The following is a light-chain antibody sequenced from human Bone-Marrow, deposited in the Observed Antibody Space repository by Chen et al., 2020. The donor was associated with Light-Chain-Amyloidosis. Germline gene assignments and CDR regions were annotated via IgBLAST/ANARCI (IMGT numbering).Light chain of an antibody. CDR2: EVS. CDR1: SSDVGGYNY. Sequence: QSALTQPPSASGSPGQSVTIPCTGTSSDVGGYNYVSWYQQHPGKAPKLILYEVSKRPSGVPDRFSGSKSGNTASLTVSGLQAEDEADYYCSSYAGSKTLIFGGGTKLTVL. CDR3: SSYAGSKTLI. J-gene: IGLJ2*01. V-gene: IGLV2-8*01.